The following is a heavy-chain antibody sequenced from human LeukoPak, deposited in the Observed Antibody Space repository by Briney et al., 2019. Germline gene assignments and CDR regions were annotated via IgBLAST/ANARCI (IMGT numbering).Heavy chain of an antibody. J-gene: IGHJ3*02. D-gene: IGHD2-15*01. CDR1: GFPFNNAW. CDR3: TWLYSDAFNI. Sequence: KAGGSLRLSCAVSGFPFNNAWMSWVRQAPGKGLEWVGRIKGKSAGGTTDYAAPVKGRFTILKDDSENTLYLQMNSLTTEDTAVYYCTWLYSDAFNIWGQGTMVTVSS. CDR2: IKGKSAGGTT. V-gene: IGHV3-15*01.